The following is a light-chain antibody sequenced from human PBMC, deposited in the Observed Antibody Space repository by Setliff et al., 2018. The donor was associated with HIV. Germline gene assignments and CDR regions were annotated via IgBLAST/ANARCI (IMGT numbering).Light chain of an antibody. CDR1: NIGSKS. V-gene: IGLV3-21*03. Sequence: SYELTQPPSVSVAPGKTARITGGGTNIGSKSVHWYQQKPGQAPVLVVYDDSDRPSGIPERFSGSNSGNTATATLTISRVEVGDEADYYCQVWDSSSDPYVFGTGTKVTVL. CDR3: QVWDSSSDPYV. J-gene: IGLJ1*01. CDR2: DDS.